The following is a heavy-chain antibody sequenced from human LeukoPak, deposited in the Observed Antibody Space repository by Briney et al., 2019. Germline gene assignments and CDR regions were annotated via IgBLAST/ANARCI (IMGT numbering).Heavy chain of an antibody. Sequence: SETLSLTCALSAYSISSGYYWGWIRQPPGKGLEWIGSRYYSGSTSYNPSLKSRVAISVDTSENQFSLKLSSVTAADTAVYYCARRIGTSYFDYWGQGTLVTVSS. CDR2: RYYSGST. D-gene: IGHD1-7*01. V-gene: IGHV4-38-2*01. CDR3: ARRIGTSYFDY. J-gene: IGHJ4*02. CDR1: AYSISSGYY.